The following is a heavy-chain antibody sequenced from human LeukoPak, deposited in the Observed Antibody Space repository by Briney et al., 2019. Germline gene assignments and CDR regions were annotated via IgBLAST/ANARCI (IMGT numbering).Heavy chain of an antibody. J-gene: IGHJ3*02. Sequence: PGGSLRLSCAASGFTFNNAWMSWVRQAPGKGLEWVGFIRSKAYGGTTEYAASVKGRFTISRDDSKSIAYLQMNSLKTEDTAVYYCTRDTPQGYYDSSGYYLGTNDAFDIWGQGTMVTVSS. D-gene: IGHD3-22*01. CDR1: GFTFNNAW. CDR3: TRDTPQGYYDSSGYYLGTNDAFDI. CDR2: IRSKAYGGTT. V-gene: IGHV3-49*04.